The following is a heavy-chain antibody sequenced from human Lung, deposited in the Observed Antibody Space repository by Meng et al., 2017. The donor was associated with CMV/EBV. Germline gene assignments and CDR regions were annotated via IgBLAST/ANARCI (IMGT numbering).Heavy chain of an antibody. CDR2: IIPIFGTA. D-gene: IGHD6-13*01. J-gene: IGHJ5*02. Sequence: SXXVSXXASGGTFSSYAISWMRQAPGQGLEWMGGIIPIFGTANYAQKFQGGVTITTDDSTSTAYKELSSLRSEDTAVYYYARGGSSSWSRRYNWFDPWGQGTXVTVSS. CDR3: ARGGSSSWSRRYNWFDP. CDR1: GGTFSSYA. V-gene: IGHV1-69*05.